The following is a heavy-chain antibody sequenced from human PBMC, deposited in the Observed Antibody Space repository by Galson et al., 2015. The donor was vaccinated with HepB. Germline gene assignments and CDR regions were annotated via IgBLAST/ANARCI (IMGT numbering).Heavy chain of an antibody. D-gene: IGHD3-3*01. CDR1: GFALSTSW. CDR2: IKEDGSLK. V-gene: IGHV3-7*03. J-gene: IGHJ4*02. CDR3: ARDTGFFRFDC. Sequence: SLRLSCAASGFALSTSWMTWVRQAPGKGLEWVAHIKEDGSLKNYVDSVKGRFTISRDNAKNSLYLEINSLRAEDTAVYYCARDTGFFRFDCWGQGTLVTVSS.